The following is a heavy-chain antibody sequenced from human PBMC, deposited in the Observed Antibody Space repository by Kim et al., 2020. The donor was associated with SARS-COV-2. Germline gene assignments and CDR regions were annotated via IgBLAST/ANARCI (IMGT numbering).Heavy chain of an antibody. CDR1: GFTLTNFL. CDR2: INTDWSET. Sequence: GGSLRLSCAASGFTLTNFLMHWVRQAPGKGLMWVSRINTDWSETAYPDSATGRFTISRDIAKNTLYLPMNSFTAEETAVYYCVRDGRLTAYSPGAFDL. J-gene: IGHJ2*01. CDR3: VRDGRLTAYSPGAFDL. V-gene: IGHV3-74*01. D-gene: IGHD3-9*01.